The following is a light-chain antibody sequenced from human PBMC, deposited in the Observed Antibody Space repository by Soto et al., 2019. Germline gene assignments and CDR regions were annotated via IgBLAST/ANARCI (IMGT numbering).Light chain of an antibody. V-gene: IGLV2-14*03. CDR1: SSDVGAYNY. J-gene: IGLJ1*01. Sequence: QSALTQPASVSGSPGQSIAISCTGTSSDVGAYNYVSWFQQHPGEAPKLMIYDVGSRPSGVSNRFSGSKSGNTASLTISGLQAEDEADYYCSSYTTSTTYVFGTGTKVTVL. CDR2: DVG. CDR3: SSYTTSTTYV.